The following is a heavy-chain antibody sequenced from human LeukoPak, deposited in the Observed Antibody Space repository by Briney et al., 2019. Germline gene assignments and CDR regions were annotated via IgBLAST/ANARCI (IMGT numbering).Heavy chain of an antibody. J-gene: IGHJ1*01. CDR3: AKENYGDATGGRFQH. V-gene: IGHV3-23*01. Sequence: GGSLRLSCAASGFTFSSYAMSWVRQAPGKGLEWVSVISGSGGSTYYADSVKGRFTISRDNSKNTLYLQVNSLRAEDTAVYYCAKENYGDATGGRFQHWGQGTLVIVSS. D-gene: IGHD4-17*01. CDR2: ISGSGGST. CDR1: GFTFSSYA.